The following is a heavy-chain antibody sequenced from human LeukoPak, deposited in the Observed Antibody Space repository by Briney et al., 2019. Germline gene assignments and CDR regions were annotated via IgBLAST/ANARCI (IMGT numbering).Heavy chain of an antibody. CDR2: INSDGSST. D-gene: IGHD3-10*01. CDR3: ARDALWSTEIDY. J-gene: IGHJ4*02. CDR1: GFTFSNYW. V-gene: IGHV3-74*01. Sequence: GGSLRLSCAASGFTFSNYWMHWVRQAPGKGLVRVSRINSDGSSTSYADSVKGRFTISRDNAKNTLYLQMNSLRAEDTAVYYCARDALWSTEIDYWGQGTLVTVSS.